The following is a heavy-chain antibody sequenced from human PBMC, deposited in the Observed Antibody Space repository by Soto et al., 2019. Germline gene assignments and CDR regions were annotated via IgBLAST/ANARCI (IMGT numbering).Heavy chain of an antibody. D-gene: IGHD5-18*01. CDR3: FLGQTEHGIHVFRSVSAVLLNRSSDL. CDR2: INHLGSI. Sequence: PGMALEWIGEINHLGSINYNPSLKSRVTMSVDTSKNQFSLTLNSVTAADTATFYCFLGQTEHGIHVFRSVSAVLLNRSSDL. V-gene: IGHV4-34*01. J-gene: IGHJ2*01.